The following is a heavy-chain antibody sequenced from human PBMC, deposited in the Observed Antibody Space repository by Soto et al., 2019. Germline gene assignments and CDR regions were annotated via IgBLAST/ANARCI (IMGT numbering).Heavy chain of an antibody. CDR1: GVNGRSYT. J-gene: IGHJ4*02. D-gene: IGHD1-26*01. Sequence: GGSLALSCATVGVNGRSYTMRRVPRAAGKGLEWVAVISYDGSNKYYADSVKGRFTISRDNSKNTLYLQMNSLRAEDTAVYYCARGWELLKAYFDYWGQGTLVTVSS. CDR3: ARGWELLKAYFDY. CDR2: ISYDGSNK. V-gene: IGHV3-30-3*01.